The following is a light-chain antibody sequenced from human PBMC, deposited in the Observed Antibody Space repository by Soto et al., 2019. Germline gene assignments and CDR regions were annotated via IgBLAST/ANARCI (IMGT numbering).Light chain of an antibody. CDR3: GTWDSSLSGYV. V-gene: IGLV1-51*02. Sequence: SLLTQPPPVSAAPGQEVTISRSGSTSNIGNNYVSWFQQLPGTAPKLLIYENDKRPSGIPDRFSGSTSGTSATLGITGLQTGDEADYYCGTWDSSLSGYVFATGTKVTVL. J-gene: IGLJ1*01. CDR2: END. CDR1: TSNIGNNY.